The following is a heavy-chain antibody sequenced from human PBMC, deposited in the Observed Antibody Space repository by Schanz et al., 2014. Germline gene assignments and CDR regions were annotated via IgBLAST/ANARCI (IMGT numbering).Heavy chain of an antibody. Sequence: EVQLVESGGGLIQPGGSLRLSCAASGFGFSSYSMNWVRQAPGKGREWVSYISGSSRTIYYADSMKGRFTVSRDNAENALYLQMNSLRAEDTGLYFCARGGSGSHYRLDYWGQGTLVTVSA. D-gene: IGHD1-26*01. CDR2: ISGSSRTI. J-gene: IGHJ4*02. CDR1: GFGFSSYS. V-gene: IGHV3-48*01. CDR3: ARGGSGSHYRLDY.